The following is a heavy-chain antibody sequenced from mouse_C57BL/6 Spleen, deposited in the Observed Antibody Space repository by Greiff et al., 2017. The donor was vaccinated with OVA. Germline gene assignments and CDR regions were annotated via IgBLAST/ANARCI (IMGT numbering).Heavy chain of an antibody. J-gene: IGHJ3*01. CDR3: GHSNYGWLGGAY. D-gene: IGHD2-5*01. CDR1: GYTFTSYW. V-gene: IGHV1-64*01. CDR2: IHPNSGST. Sequence: QVQLQQPGAELVKPGASVKLSCKASGYTFTSYWMHWVKQRPGQGLEWIGMIHPNSGSTNYNEKFKSKATLTVDKSSSTAYMQLSSLTSEDSAVYYCGHSNYGWLGGAYWGQGTLVTVSA.